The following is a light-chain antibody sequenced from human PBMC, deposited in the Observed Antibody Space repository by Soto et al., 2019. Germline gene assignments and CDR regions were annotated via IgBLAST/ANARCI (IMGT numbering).Light chain of an antibody. CDR1: SSDVGSYNL. V-gene: IGLV2-23*01. J-gene: IGLJ1*01. CDR2: EGS. CDR3: CSYAGSSTYV. Sequence: QSVLTQPASVSGSPGQSITISCTGTSSDVGSYNLVSWYQQHPGKAPKLMIYEGSKRPSGVSNRFSGSKSGNTASLTISGLQAVYEADYYCCSYAGSSTYVFGTGTKVTVL.